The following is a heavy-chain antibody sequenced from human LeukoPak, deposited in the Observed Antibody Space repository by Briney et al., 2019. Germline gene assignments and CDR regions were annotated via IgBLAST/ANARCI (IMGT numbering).Heavy chain of an antibody. CDR1: GFTFSTYS. V-gene: IGHV3-23*01. Sequence: PGGSLRLSCAASGFTFSTYSMNWVRQAPGKGLEWVSAISGSGGSTYYADSVKGRFTISRDNSKNTLYLQMNSLRAEDTAVYYCAKDRPDYYGSGSYYSYWGQGTLVTVSS. J-gene: IGHJ4*02. CDR3: AKDRPDYYGSGSYYSY. D-gene: IGHD3-10*01. CDR2: ISGSGGST.